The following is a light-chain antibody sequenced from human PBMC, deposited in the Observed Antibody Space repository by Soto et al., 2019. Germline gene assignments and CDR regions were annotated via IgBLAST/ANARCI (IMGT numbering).Light chain of an antibody. CDR1: QGITNR. Sequence: DIQIIQSPSSVSASVGDRGTITCRASQGITNRLAWYQQKPGKAPKLLIYEASSLQSGVPSRISGSGSGTDFTLTISSMQPEDFANYYCQQANSLPITFGQGTRMEIK. CDR2: EAS. CDR3: QQANSLPIT. J-gene: IGKJ5*01. V-gene: IGKV1-12*01.